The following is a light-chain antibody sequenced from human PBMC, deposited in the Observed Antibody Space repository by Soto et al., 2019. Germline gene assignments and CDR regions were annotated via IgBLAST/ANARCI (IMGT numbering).Light chain of an antibody. V-gene: IGKV3-20*01. Sequence: EIVLTQSPGTLSLSPGERATLSCRASQSVSSSYLAWYQQKPGQAPRLLIYGASSRATGIPDRFSGSGSGTDFTLTISRLEPEDFATYYCQQYNSYPITFGKGTRLEIK. J-gene: IGKJ5*01. CDR1: QSVSSSY. CDR3: QQYNSYPIT. CDR2: GAS.